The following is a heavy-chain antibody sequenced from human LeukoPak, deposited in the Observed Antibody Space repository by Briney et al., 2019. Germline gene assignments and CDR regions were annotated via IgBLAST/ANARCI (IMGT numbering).Heavy chain of an antibody. CDR2: INPNSGGT. V-gene: IGHV1-2*02. CDR3: ATLYCSSTSCSIGKGDY. D-gene: IGHD2-2*01. J-gene: IGHJ4*02. Sequence: ASVKVSSTASAYTFTGYYIHWVRQAPGQGLEWMGWINPNSGGTNYAQKFQGRVTMTRDTSISTAYMELSSLRSDDTAVYYCATLYCSSTSCSIGKGDYWGQGTLVTVSS. CDR1: AYTFTGYY.